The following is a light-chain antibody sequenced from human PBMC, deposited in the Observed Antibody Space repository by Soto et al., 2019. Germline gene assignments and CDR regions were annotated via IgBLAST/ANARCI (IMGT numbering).Light chain of an antibody. CDR1: QGISSY. J-gene: IGKJ4*02. Sequence: AIRLTHSVAAFSGTPGDRVTITCRASQGISSYLAWYQQKPGQAPRLLIYAASSWESGVPARFSGSGSGTDFTLTISSLEPEDFAAYYCQQYSSYPLTFGGGTKVDI. CDR3: QQYSSYPLT. V-gene: IGKV1-8*01. CDR2: AAS.